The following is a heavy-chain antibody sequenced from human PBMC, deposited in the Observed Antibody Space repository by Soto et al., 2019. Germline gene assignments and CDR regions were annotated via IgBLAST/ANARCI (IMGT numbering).Heavy chain of an antibody. V-gene: IGHV4-39*01. J-gene: IGHJ4*02. CDR2: IYYLGNT. Sequence: SETLSLTCTVSGGSISSSSSYWGLIRQPPGKGLEWVGSIYYLGNTYYNPSLGGRVSISVAPSKNQFSLKLNSVTAADTAVFYCAGLFPSVSSGYPLNYLGQGTLVTVSS. CDR1: GGSISSSSSY. CDR3: AGLFPSVSSGYPLNY. D-gene: IGHD3-22*01.